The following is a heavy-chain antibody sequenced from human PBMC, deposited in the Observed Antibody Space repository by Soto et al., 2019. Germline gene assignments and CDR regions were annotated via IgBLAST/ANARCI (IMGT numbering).Heavy chain of an antibody. CDR1: GDSISTVDYF. CDR2: IYKSATT. V-gene: IGHV4-30-4*01. D-gene: IGHD2-15*01. CDR3: ARGRYCLTGSCFPNWFDS. J-gene: IGHJ5*01. Sequence: QVQLLESGPGLVKPSQTLSLTCSVSGDSISTVDYFWAWIRQPPGQALEYIGYIYKSATTYYNPSFESRVAISLDTSKSQFSLNVPSVTAADTAVYFCARGRYCLTGSCFPNWFDSWGQGTLVTVSS.